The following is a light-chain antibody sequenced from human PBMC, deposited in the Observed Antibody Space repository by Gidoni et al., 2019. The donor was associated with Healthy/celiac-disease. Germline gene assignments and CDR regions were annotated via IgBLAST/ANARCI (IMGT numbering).Light chain of an antibody. J-gene: IGLJ2*01. CDR2: EGS. CDR3: CSYAGSSTLV. Sequence: PGQSITISCTGTSSDVGSYNLVSWYQQHPGKAPKLMIYEGSKRPSGVSNRFSGSKSGNTASLTISGLQAEDEADYYCCSYAGSSTLVFGGGTKLTVL. V-gene: IGLV2-23*01. CDR1: SSDVGSYNL.